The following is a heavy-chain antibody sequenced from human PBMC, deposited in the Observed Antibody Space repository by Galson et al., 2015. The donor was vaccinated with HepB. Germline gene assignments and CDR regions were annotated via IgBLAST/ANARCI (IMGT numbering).Heavy chain of an antibody. CDR1: GYTFTDYY. CDR3: ARGDDYYELDFDY. V-gene: IGHV1/OR15-3*02. D-gene: IGHD3-22*01. Sequence: SVKVSCKASGYTFTDYYMYWVRQAPGQGLEWMGWINAGNGNTKYSQKFQGRVTITRDTSASTAYMELSSLRSEDTAVYYCARGDDYYELDFDYWGQGTLVTVSS. CDR2: INAGNGNT. J-gene: IGHJ4*02.